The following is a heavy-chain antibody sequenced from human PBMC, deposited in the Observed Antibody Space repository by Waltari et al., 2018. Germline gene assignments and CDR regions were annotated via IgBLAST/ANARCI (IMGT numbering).Heavy chain of an antibody. Sequence: EVQLVESGGGLVQPGGSLSLSCAASGFTFSSYSMNWVRQAPGKGLEWVSYISSSSSTIYYADSVKGRFTISRDNAKNSLYLQMNSLRAEDTAVYYCARVSSSSRFDYWGQGTLVTVSS. CDR3: ARVSSSSRFDY. D-gene: IGHD6-13*01. CDR1: GFTFSSYS. CDR2: ISSSSSTI. J-gene: IGHJ4*02. V-gene: IGHV3-48*01.